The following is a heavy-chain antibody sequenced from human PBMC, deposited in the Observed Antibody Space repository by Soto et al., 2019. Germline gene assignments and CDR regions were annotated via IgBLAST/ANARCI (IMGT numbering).Heavy chain of an antibody. V-gene: IGHV3-33*01. J-gene: IGHJ6*02. CDR1: GFTFGTYG. Sequence: QVQLVESGGGVVQPGRSLRLSCAASGFTFGTYGMHWVRQAPGKGLEWVTVIWYDGSARYYADSVRGRFTISRDNSKNTLYLQMSSLRAKDTAVYYCARGYRDILTVYGMDVWGQGTTVTVSS. CDR2: IWYDGSAR. D-gene: IGHD3-9*01. CDR3: ARGYRDILTVYGMDV.